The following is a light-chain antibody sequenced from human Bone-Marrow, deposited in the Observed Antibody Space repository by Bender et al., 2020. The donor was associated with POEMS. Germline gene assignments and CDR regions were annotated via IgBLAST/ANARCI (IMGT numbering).Light chain of an antibody. CDR1: SSDVGAYNY. V-gene: IGLV2-8*01. CDR2: ELN. Sequence: QSALTQPPSASGSLGQSVTISCTGTSSDVGAYNYVSWYQQHPGKAPKLIIYELNARPSGFPDRFSGSKSGNTASLTVSGLQAEDEADYYCSSYAGSNTFVFGLGTEVTVL. J-gene: IGLJ1*01. CDR3: SSYAGSNTFV.